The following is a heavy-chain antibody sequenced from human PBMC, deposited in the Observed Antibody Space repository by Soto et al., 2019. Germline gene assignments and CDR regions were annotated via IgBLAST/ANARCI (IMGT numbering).Heavy chain of an antibody. CDR1: GFTFSSYS. J-gene: IGHJ6*02. D-gene: IGHD6-13*01. CDR2: ISSSSSYI. Sequence: GGSLRLSCAASGFTFSSYSMNWVRQAPGKGLEWVSSISSSSSYIYYADSVKGRFTISRDNAKNSLYLQMNSLRAEDTAVYYCARGPAAAGTYGMDVWGQGTTVTVSS. CDR3: ARGPAAAGTYGMDV. V-gene: IGHV3-21*01.